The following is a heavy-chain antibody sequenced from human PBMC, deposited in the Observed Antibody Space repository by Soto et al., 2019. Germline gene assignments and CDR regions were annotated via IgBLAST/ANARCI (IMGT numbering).Heavy chain of an antibody. Sequence: SETLSLTCTVSGGTISSGGYYWSWIRQHPGKGLEWIGYIYYSGSTHYNPSLKSRVTISVDTSKNHFSLKLSSVTAADTAVYYCAREGYHYDSSGYPGVAFEIWGQETMVAVSS. CDR1: GGTISSGGYY. CDR3: AREGYHYDSSGYPGVAFEI. D-gene: IGHD3-22*01. V-gene: IGHV4-31*03. CDR2: IYYSGST. J-gene: IGHJ3*02.